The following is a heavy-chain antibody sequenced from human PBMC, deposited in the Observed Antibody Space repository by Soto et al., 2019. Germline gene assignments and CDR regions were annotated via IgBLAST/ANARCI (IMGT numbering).Heavy chain of an antibody. CDR3: ARVNYDSSVYYSDY. CDR2: INPNSGGT. D-gene: IGHD3-22*01. Sequence: ASVKVSCKASGYTFTGYYMHWVRQAPGQGLEWMGWINPNSGGTNYAQKFQGWVTMTRDTSISTAYMELSRPRSDDTAVYYCARVNYDSSVYYSDYWGQGTLVTVSS. V-gene: IGHV1-2*04. J-gene: IGHJ4*02. CDR1: GYTFTGYY.